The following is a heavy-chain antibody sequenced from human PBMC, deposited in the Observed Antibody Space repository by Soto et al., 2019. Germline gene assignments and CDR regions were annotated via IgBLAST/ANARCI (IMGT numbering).Heavy chain of an antibody. CDR2: IYHSGST. V-gene: IGHV4-30-2*01. D-gene: IGHD2-2*02. CDR1: GGSISSGGYS. CDR3: ARVRGYCSSTSCYTTYNWFDP. Sequence: QLQLQESGSGLVKPSQTLSLTCAVSGGSISSGGYSWSWIRQPPGKGLEWIGYIYHSGSTYYNPSLKSRVTISVDRSKNQFSLKLSSVTAADTAVYYCARVRGYCSSTSCYTTYNWFDPWGQGTLVTVSS. J-gene: IGHJ5*02.